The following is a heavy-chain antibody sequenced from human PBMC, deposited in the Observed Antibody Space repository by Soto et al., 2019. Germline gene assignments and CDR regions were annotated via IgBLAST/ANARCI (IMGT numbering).Heavy chain of an antibody. J-gene: IGHJ6*02. Sequence: ASVKVSCKASGYTFTGYYMHWVRQAPGQGLEWMGWINPNSGGTNYAQKFQGRVTMTRDTSISTAYMELSRLRSDDTAVYYCARDNYDFWSGYRQNYGMDVWGQGATVTVSS. V-gene: IGHV1-2*02. D-gene: IGHD3-3*01. CDR3: ARDNYDFWSGYRQNYGMDV. CDR2: INPNSGGT. CDR1: GYTFTGYY.